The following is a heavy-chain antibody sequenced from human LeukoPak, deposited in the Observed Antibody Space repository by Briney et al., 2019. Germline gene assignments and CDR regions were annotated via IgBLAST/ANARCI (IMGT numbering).Heavy chain of an antibody. CDR2: IDWDDDK. CDR1: GFSLSTSGMC. J-gene: IGHJ5*02. V-gene: IGHV2-70*11. Sequence: SGPALVKPTQTLTLTCTFSGFSLSTSGMCVSWIRQPPGKALEWLARIDWDDDKYYSTSLKTRLTISKDTSKNQVVLTMTNMDPVDTATYYCARIRLGIAVAGNWFDPWGQGTLVTVSS. D-gene: IGHD6-19*01. CDR3: ARIRLGIAVAGNWFDP.